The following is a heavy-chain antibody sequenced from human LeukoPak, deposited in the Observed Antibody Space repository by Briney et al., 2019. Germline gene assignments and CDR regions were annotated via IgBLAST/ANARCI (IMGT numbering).Heavy chain of an antibody. CDR3: ARGGPAGSGSYYSQY. Sequence: ASVKVSCKASGYTFSGYYMHWVRQAPGQGLEWMGWINPNSGGTNYAQKFQGRVTMTRDMSINTAYLELSRLTSDDTAMYYCARGGPAGSGSYYSQYWGQGTLVTVSS. V-gene: IGHV1-2*02. CDR1: GYTFSGYY. D-gene: IGHD3-10*01. J-gene: IGHJ4*02. CDR2: INPNSGGT.